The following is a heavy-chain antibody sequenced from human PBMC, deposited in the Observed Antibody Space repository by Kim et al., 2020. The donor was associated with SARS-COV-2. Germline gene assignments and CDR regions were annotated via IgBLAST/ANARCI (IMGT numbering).Heavy chain of an antibody. J-gene: IGHJ6*02. CDR1: GFTFSSYW. Sequence: GGSLRLSCAASGFTFSSYWMSWVRQAPGKGLEWVANIKQDGSEKYYVDSVKGRFTISRDNAKNSLYLQMNSLRAEDTAVYYCARASHTAITMVRGVTPPVYYYYGMDVWGQGTTVTVSS. CDR3: ARASHTAITMVRGVTPPVYYYYGMDV. V-gene: IGHV3-7*05. D-gene: IGHD3-10*01. CDR2: IKQDGSEK.